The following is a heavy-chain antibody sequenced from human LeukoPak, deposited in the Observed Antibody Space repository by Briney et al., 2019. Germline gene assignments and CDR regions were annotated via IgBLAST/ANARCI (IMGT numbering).Heavy chain of an antibody. Sequence: GASVKVSCKASGYTFTGYYMHWVRQAPGQGLEWMGWINPNSGGTNYAQKFQGRVTMTRDTSISTAYMELSRLRSDDTAVYYCARDQDYGDYGGHFDYWGQGTLVTVSS. V-gene: IGHV1-2*02. CDR2: INPNSGGT. CDR3: ARDQDYGDYGGHFDY. J-gene: IGHJ4*02. D-gene: IGHD4-17*01. CDR1: GYTFTGYY.